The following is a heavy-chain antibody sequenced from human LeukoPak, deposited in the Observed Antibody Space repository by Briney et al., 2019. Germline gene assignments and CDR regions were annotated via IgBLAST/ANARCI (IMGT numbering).Heavy chain of an antibody. Sequence: GASVKVSCKASGGTFSSYAISWVRQAPGQGVEWMGGIIPIFGTANYAQKFQGRVTITADESTSTAYMELSSLRSEDTAVYYCARGRIAEAGSAFDIWGQGTMVTVSS. CDR2: IIPIFGTA. J-gene: IGHJ3*02. CDR1: GGTFSSYA. D-gene: IGHD6-19*01. CDR3: ARGRIAEAGSAFDI. V-gene: IGHV1-69*13.